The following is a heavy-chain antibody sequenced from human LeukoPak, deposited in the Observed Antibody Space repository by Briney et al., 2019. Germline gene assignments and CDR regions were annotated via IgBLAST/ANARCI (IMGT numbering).Heavy chain of an antibody. CDR1: GGTFSSYA. J-gene: IGHJ4*02. V-gene: IGHV1-69*13. D-gene: IGHD1-26*01. CDR3: ATLSGSYNF. Sequence: SVKVSCKASGGTFSSYAISWVRQAPGQGLEWMGGIIPIFGTANYAQKFQGRVTITAGESTSTAYLQWSSLKASDTAMYYCATLSGSYNFWGQGTLVTVSS. CDR2: IIPIFGTA.